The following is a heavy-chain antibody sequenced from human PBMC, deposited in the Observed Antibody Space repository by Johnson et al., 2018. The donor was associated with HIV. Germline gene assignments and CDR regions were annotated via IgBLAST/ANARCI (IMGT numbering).Heavy chain of an antibody. CDR3: ARVRGGRENAFDI. CDR1: GLSFSNFG. V-gene: IGHV3-30*03. CDR2: ISYDGSNK. Sequence: VQLVESGGGVVQPGKSLTLSCVASGLSFSNFGIHWVRQAPGKGPAWVAVISYDGSNKYYADSVKGRFTISRDNSKNTMSLQMNSPRVEDTAVYYCARVRGGRENAFDIWGQGTMVTVSS. J-gene: IGHJ3*02. D-gene: IGHD1-26*01.